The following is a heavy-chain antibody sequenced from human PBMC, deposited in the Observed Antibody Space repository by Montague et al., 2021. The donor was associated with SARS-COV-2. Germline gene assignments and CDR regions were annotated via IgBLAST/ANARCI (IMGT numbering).Heavy chain of an antibody. D-gene: IGHD4-17*01. Sequence: SLRLSFSASGFTFDDYAMHWVRQAPGKGLEWVSGISWNSGSIGYADSVKGRFTISRDNAKNSLYLQMNSLRAEDTALYYCAKMDYGDSTQDYWGQGTLVTVSS. CDR2: ISWNSGSI. J-gene: IGHJ4*02. CDR3: AKMDYGDSTQDY. V-gene: IGHV3-9*01. CDR1: GFTFDDYA.